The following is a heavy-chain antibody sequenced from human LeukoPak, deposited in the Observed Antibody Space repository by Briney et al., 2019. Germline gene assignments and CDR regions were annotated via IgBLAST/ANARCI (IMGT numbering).Heavy chain of an antibody. V-gene: IGHV4-59*08. Sequence: PSETLSLTCTVSGGSISNYYWSWIRQPPGKGLEWIGYIYYSGSTSYNPSLKTRVTISVDTSKNQFSLKLSSVTAADTAVYYCARLGRGGISDHFDYWGQGTLVTVST. CDR2: IYYSGST. J-gene: IGHJ4*02. CDR1: GGSISNYY. CDR3: ARLGRGGISDHFDY. D-gene: IGHD1-14*01.